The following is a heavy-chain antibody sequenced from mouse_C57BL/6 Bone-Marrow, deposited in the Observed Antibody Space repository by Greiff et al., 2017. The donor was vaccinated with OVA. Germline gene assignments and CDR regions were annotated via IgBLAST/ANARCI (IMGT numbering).Heavy chain of an antibody. CDR3: ARGGYYGPYFDY. CDR2: IYPGSGST. CDR1: GYTFTSYW. V-gene: IGHV1-55*01. J-gene: IGHJ2*01. D-gene: IGHD1-1*01. Sequence: VQLQQPGAELVKPGASVKMSCKASGYTFTSYWITWVKQRPGQGLEWIGDIYPGSGSTNYNEKFKSKATLTVDTSSSTAYMQLSSLTSEDSAVYYWARGGYYGPYFDYWGQGTTLTVSS.